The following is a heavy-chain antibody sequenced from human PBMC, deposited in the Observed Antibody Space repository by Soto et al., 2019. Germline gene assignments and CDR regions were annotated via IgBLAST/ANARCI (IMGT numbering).Heavy chain of an antibody. CDR3: ARAGCDGGTCYTLVGLRYGMDV. J-gene: IGHJ6*02. CDR2: ISYDGNNK. V-gene: IGHV3-30-3*01. Sequence: QVQLVESGGGVVQPGRSLRLSCAASGFTFSNYAMYWVRQAPGKGLEWVAVISYDGNNKYYADSVKGRFTISIDNSKNTLYLQMNSLRDGDTAVYYCARAGCDGGTCYTLVGLRYGMDVWGQGTTVTVSS. CDR1: GFTFSNYA. D-gene: IGHD2-15*01.